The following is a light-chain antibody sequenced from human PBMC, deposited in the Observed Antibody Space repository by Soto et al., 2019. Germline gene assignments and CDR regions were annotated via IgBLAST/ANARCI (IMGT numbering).Light chain of an antibody. CDR1: QTISSY. J-gene: IGKJ1*01. CDR2: AAS. V-gene: IGKV1-39*01. CDR3: QQTYSTPSTWT. Sequence: DIQMTQSPSSLSASVGDRVTITCRASQTISSYLNWYQQTPGRAPKLLIYAASSLQGGVPSRFSGSGSGTDFTPTISSLQPEDFATFYCQQTYSTPSTWTFGQGTKVEIK.